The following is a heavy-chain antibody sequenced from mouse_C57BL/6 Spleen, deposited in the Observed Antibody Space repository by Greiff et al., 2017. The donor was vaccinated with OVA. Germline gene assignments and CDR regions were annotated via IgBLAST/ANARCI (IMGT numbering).Heavy chain of an antibody. J-gene: IGHJ4*01. CDR1: GYTFTSYW. V-gene: IGHV1-64*01. Sequence: VKLQQPGAELVKPGASVKLSCKASGYTFTSYWMHWVKQRPGQGLEWIGMIHPNSGSTNYNEKFKSKATLTVDKSSSTAYMQLSSLTSEDSAVYYCASRGDSFYAMDYWGQGTSVTVSS. CDR3: ASRGDSFYAMDY. CDR2: IHPNSGST. D-gene: IGHD3-3*01.